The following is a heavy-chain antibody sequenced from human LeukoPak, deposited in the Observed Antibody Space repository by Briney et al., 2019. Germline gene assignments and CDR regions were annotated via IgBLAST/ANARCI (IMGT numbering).Heavy chain of an antibody. D-gene: IGHD3-22*01. CDR3: ARDKGDYDTSGSLFVF. CDR2: IKEDGTLA. CDR1: GFSFGLHW. Sequence: PGGSLGLSCAASGFSFGLHWMNWVRQAPGKGLEWVANIKEDGTLAYYADSVKGRFTISRDNAKSSLYLQMNSLRAGDTAVYYCARDKGDYDTSGSLFVFGGQGTPVTVSS. V-gene: IGHV3-7*03. J-gene: IGHJ4*02.